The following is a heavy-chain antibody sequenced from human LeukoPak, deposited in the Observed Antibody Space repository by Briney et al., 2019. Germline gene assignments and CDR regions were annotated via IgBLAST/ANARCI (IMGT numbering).Heavy chain of an antibody. Sequence: GGSLRLSCAASGLTFSSYWIHWVRQVPGKGLVWVSRIDYDGSITNYADSVKGRFTISRDNARNTLYLQMNSLRVDDTAVYYCVKDLGGNYDYWGQRTLVTVSS. J-gene: IGHJ4*02. D-gene: IGHD1-7*01. V-gene: IGHV3-74*01. CDR3: VKDLGGNYDY. CDR1: GLTFSSYW. CDR2: IDYDGSIT.